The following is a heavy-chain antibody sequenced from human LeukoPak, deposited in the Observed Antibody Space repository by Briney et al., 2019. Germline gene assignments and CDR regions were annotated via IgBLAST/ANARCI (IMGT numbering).Heavy chain of an antibody. Sequence: GGSLRLSCAPSGYTFRIYSMNWVPQAPGRGLEWVSSISSSGSYIYYADSVKGRFTISRDNAKNSLYLQMNSLRAEDTAVYYCARFSSSYYDSSGADYWGQGTLVTVSS. D-gene: IGHD3-22*01. CDR1: GYTFRIYS. V-gene: IGHV3-21*01. CDR3: ARFSSSYYDSSGADY. J-gene: IGHJ4*02. CDR2: ISSSGSYI.